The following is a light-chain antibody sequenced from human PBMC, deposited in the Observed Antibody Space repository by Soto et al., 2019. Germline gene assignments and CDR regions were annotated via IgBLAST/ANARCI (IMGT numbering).Light chain of an antibody. V-gene: IGKV3-20*01. CDR1: QSVSSSY. Sequence: EIVLTQSPGTLSLSPGERATLSCRASQSVSSSYLAWYQQKPGQAPRLLIYGASSRATGIPDRFSGSGSWTDFTVTISRLEPEDFAVYYCQQYGSSTTFGQGTKVEIK. CDR2: GAS. J-gene: IGKJ1*01. CDR3: QQYGSSTT.